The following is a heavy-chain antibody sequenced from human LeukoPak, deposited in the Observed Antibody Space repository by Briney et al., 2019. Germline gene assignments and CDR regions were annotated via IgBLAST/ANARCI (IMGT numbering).Heavy chain of an antibody. Sequence: SETLSLTCTVSNYSISSDYSWGWIRKPPGKGLEWIGSIYHSGSTYYNPSLKSRVIISIDTSKNHFSLKLSSVTAADTALYYCARVEGQRAFDYWGQGTLVTVSS. CDR2: IYHSGST. J-gene: IGHJ4*02. V-gene: IGHV4-38-2*02. CDR1: NYSISSDYS. CDR3: ARVEGQRAFDY.